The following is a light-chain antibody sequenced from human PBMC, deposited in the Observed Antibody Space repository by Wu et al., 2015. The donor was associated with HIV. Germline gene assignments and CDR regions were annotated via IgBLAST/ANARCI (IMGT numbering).Light chain of an antibody. V-gene: IGKV1-9*01. CDR3: QQLNSFPLT. CDR2: DAS. Sequence: IQLTQSPSSLSASIGDRVNITCRASQDIFTYLAWYQQTPGRAPRVLIYDASTLHSGVSSRFSGSGSGADFTLTISGLQREDFGIYFCQQLNSFPLTFGQGSRL. CDR1: QDIFTY. J-gene: IGKJ5*01.